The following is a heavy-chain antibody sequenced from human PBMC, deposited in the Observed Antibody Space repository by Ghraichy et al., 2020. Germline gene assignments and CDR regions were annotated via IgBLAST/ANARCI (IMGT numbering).Heavy chain of an antibody. CDR2: LGGSGTDT. D-gene: IGHD3-10*01. CDR1: GFTFSTYA. V-gene: IGHV3-23*01. Sequence: GGSLRLSCAASGFTFSTYAMSWVRQAPGNGLDWVSTLGGSGTDTYYADSVKGRFTISRDISRNTLYLQMNSLRVEDTAIYYCVKHTGHYYGSEDYWGQGTLVTVSS. J-gene: IGHJ4*02. CDR3: VKHTGHYYGSEDY.